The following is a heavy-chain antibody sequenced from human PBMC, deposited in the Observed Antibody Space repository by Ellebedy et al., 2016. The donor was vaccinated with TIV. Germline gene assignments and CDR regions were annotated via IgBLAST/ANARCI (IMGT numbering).Heavy chain of an antibody. J-gene: IGHJ5*02. CDR3: SKGPTSMIMRGWFDP. D-gene: IGHD5-18*01. CDR2: ISSSSSYI. CDR1: GFTFSSHS. Sequence: PGGSLRLSCAASGFTFSSHSMNRVRQAPGKGLEWVSSISSSSSYIYYADSLKGRFTISRDNAKNCLYLQMNSLRAEDTALYYCSKGPTSMIMRGWFDPWGQGTLVTVSS. V-gene: IGHV3-21*04.